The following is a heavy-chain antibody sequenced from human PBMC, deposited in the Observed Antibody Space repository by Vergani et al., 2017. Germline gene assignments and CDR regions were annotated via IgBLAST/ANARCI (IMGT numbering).Heavy chain of an antibody. D-gene: IGHD6-19*01. J-gene: IGHJ4*02. CDR3: AKEHSSGADY. V-gene: IGHV3-30*18. Sequence: QVQLVESGGGVVQPGRSLRLSCAASGFTFSSYGMHWVRQAPGKGLEWVAVISYDGSNQYYADSVKGRFTISRDNSKNTLYLQMNSLRAEDTAVYYCAKEHSSGADYWGQGTLVTVSS. CDR1: GFTFSSYG. CDR2: ISYDGSNQ.